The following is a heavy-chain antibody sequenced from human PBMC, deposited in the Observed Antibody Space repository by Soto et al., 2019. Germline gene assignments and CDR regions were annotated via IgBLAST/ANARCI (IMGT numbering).Heavy chain of an antibody. CDR3: TTDWEDYYDSSGYYPDAFDI. CDR2: IKSKTDGGTT. Sequence: PGGSLRLSCAASVFTFSNAWMSLVRQAPGKGLEWVGRIKSKTDGGTTDYAARVKGRFTISRDDSKNTLYLQMNSLKTEDTAVYYCTTDWEDYYDSSGYYPDAFDIWGQGTLVTVSS. V-gene: IGHV3-15*01. J-gene: IGHJ3*02. CDR1: VFTFSNAW. D-gene: IGHD3-22*01.